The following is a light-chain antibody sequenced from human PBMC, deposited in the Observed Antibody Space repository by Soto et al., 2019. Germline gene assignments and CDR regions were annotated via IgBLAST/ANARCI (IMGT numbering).Light chain of an antibody. CDR2: AVT. CDR3: SSYTISKSYV. Sequence: QSVLAQPASVSGSPVQSITISCSGTSSDVGDYNYVSWYQQHPGKAPKLMIYAVTYRPSGLSNRFSGSKSGNTASLTISGLQAEDEADYYCSSYTISKSYVFGTGTKVTVL. V-gene: IGLV2-14*03. CDR1: SSDVGDYNY. J-gene: IGLJ1*01.